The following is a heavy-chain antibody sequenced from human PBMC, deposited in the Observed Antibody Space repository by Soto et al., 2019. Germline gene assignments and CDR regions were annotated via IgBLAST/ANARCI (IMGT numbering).Heavy chain of an antibody. CDR3: ALQALGLTGTTPFDY. D-gene: IGHD1-7*01. CDR2: ISGSGGST. J-gene: IGHJ4*02. CDR1: GFTFSSYA. Sequence: PGGSLRLSCAASGFTFSSYAMSWVRQAPGKGLEWVSAISGSGGSTYYADSAKGRFTISRDNSKNTLYLQMNSLRAEDTAVYYCALQALGLTGTTPFDYWGQGTLVTVSS. V-gene: IGHV3-23*01.